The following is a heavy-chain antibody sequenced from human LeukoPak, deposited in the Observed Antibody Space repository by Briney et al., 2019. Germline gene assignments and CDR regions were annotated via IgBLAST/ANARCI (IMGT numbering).Heavy chain of an antibody. J-gene: IGHJ4*02. CDR3: ARGPPRGWYHPFDY. Sequence: PGGSLRLSCAASGFTFDDYGMTWVRQAPGKGLEWVSGINRNGGNTGYADSVKGRFTISRDNAKNSLYLQMNVLRAEDTALYYCARGPPRGWYHPFDYWGQGTLVTVSS. V-gene: IGHV3-20*04. CDR2: INRNGGNT. CDR1: GFTFDDYG. D-gene: IGHD6-19*01.